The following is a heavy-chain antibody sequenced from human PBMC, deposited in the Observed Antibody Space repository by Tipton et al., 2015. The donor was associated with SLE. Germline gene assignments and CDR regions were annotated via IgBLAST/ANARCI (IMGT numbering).Heavy chain of an antibody. D-gene: IGHD3-10*01. CDR3: ARDCGYGSASH. V-gene: IGHV3-30*04. CDR1: GFTFSTYA. Sequence: SLRLPCAASGFTFSTYAMHWVRQAPGKGLEWVAVISYDGTNKYYADSVKGRFTISRDNSKNTLYLQMNSLRAEDTAVYYCARDCGYGSASHWGQGTLVTVSS. CDR2: ISYDGTNK. J-gene: IGHJ4*02.